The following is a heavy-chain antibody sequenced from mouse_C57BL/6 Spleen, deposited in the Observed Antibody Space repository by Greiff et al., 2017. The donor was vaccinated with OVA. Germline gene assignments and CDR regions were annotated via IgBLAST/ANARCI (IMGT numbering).Heavy chain of an antibody. V-gene: IGHV1-26*01. CDR1: GYTFTDYY. CDR2: INPNNGGT. CDR3: ARSYGNYANYFDY. J-gene: IGHJ2*01. D-gene: IGHD2-1*01. Sequence: EVQLQQSGPELVKPGASVKISCKASGYTFTDYYMNWVKQSHGKSLERIGDINPNNGGTSYNQKFKGKATLTVDKSSSTAYMELRSLTSEDSAVYYCARSYGNYANYFDYWGQGTTLTVSS.